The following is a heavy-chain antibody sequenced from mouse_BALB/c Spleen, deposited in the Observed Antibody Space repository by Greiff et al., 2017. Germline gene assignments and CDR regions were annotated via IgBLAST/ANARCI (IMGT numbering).Heavy chain of an antibody. CDR1: GYTFSSYW. Sequence: VQLQQSGAELMKPGASVKISCKATGYTFSSYWIEWVKQRPGHGLEWIGEILPGSGSTNYNEKFKGKATFTADTSSNTAYMQLSSLTSEDSAVYYCARRGLRPLYAMDYWGQGTSVTVSS. J-gene: IGHJ4*01. CDR3: ARRGLRPLYAMDY. D-gene: IGHD1-2*01. V-gene: IGHV1-9*01. CDR2: ILPGSGST.